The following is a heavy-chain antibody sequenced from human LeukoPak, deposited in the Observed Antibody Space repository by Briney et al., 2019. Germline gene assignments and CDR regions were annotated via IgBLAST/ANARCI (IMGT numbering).Heavy chain of an antibody. D-gene: IGHD3-22*01. J-gene: IGHJ4*02. Sequence: PSDPLSLTFTVSGGSIHSGSHYWAWIRRPPGKGLESFVSIYYSGSTYYNPSLENRVTISIDTSKNHFSLKLSSLSAADTSVYYCAKRDDSGGNLVDLWGQGTLVTVS. V-gene: IGHV4-39*02. CDR3: AKRDDSGGNLVDL. CDR1: GGSIHSGSHY. CDR2: IYYSGST.